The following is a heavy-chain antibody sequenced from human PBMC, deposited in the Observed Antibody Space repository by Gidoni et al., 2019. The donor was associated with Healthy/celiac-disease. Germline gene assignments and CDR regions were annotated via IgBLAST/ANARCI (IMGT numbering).Heavy chain of an antibody. D-gene: IGHD6-19*01. J-gene: IGHJ4*02. CDR2: ISSSSSTI. Sequence: EVQLVESGGGLVQPGGSLRLSCVASGFTFSSYSMNWVRQAPGKGLEWVSYISSSSSTIYDADSVKGRFTIARDNAKNSLYLQMNSLRAEDTAVYDCARTPEGYSSGWYYFDYWGQGTLVTVSS. CDR1: GFTFSSYS. V-gene: IGHV3-48*04. CDR3: ARTPEGYSSGWYYFDY.